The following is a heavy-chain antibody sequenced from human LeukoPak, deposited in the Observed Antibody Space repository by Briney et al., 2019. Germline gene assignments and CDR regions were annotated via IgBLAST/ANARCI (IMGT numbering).Heavy chain of an antibody. CDR2: TYYRSKWSS. J-gene: IGHJ5*02. D-gene: IGHD1-14*01. V-gene: IGHV6-1*01. CDR1: GDSVSSNSAT. CDR3: ARAESLTGQNWFDP. Sequence: SQTLSLTCVISGDSVSSNSATWNWIRQSPSRGFEWLGRTYYRSKWSSDYAVSVRSRITIDPDTSKNQFSLHLNSVSPEDPAIYYCARAESLTGQNWFDPWGQGTLVTVSS.